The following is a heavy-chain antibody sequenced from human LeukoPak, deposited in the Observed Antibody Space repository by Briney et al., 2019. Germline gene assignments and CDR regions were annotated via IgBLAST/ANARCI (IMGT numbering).Heavy chain of an antibody. J-gene: IGHJ6*02. CDR2: IWYDGSNK. CDR3: ARASYYTYYYGMDV. CDR1: GFTFSGYG. V-gene: IGHV3-33*08. D-gene: IGHD3-3*01. Sequence: PGGSLRLSCAASGFTFSGYGMHWVRQAPGKGLEWVAVIWYDGSNKYYADSVKGRFTISRDNSKNTLYLQMNSLRAEDTAVYYCARASYYTYYYGMDVWGQGTTVTVSS.